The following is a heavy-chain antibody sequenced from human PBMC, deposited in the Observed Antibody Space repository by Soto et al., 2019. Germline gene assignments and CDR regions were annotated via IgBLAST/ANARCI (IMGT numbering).Heavy chain of an antibody. CDR2: IWYDGSKK. D-gene: IGHD2-2*02. Sequence: GGSLRLSCAASGFTFSSYGMHWVRQAPGKGLEWVALIWYDGSKKYYAESVKGRFTISRDSSKNTLYLEMDSLRAEDTAVYYCARNVTRLYNGMDVWGQGTRVTCSS. V-gene: IGHV3-33*01. CDR1: GFTFSSYG. J-gene: IGHJ6*02. CDR3: ARNVTRLYNGMDV.